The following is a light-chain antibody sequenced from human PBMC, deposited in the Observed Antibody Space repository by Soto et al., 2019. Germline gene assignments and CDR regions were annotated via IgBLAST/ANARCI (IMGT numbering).Light chain of an antibody. CDR1: SSDVGAYNY. J-gene: IGLJ3*02. V-gene: IGLV2-14*01. CDR2: DVT. CDR3: SPYTSSSTVV. Sequence: QSALTQPASVSGSPGQSVTISCSGSSSDVGAYNYVSWYQRHPGKAPKLMIYDVTNRPSGVSNRFSGSKSGNTASLTISGLQAEDEADYFCSPYTSSSTVVFGGGTNLTVL.